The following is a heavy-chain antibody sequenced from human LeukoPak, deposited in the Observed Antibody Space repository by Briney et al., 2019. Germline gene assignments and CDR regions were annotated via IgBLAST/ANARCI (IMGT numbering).Heavy chain of an antibody. CDR1: GGTFSSYA. V-gene: IGHV1-69*04. Sequence: SVKVSCKASGGTFSSYAISWVRQAPGQGLEWMGRIIPILGIANYAQKFQGRVTITADKSTSTAYMELSSLRSEDTAVYYCARGGALEQWLEQKPYYFDYWGQGTLVTVSS. CDR3: ARGGALEQWLEQKPYYFDY. CDR2: IIPILGIA. D-gene: IGHD6-19*01. J-gene: IGHJ4*02.